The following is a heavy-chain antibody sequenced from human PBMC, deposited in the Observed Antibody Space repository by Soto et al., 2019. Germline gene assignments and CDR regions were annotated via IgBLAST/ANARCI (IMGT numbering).Heavy chain of an antibody. V-gene: IGHV4-34*01. J-gene: IGHJ5*02. CDR1: GGSFSGYY. CDR3: ATANWSHHYFDP. D-gene: IGHD1-1*01. Sequence: SETLSLTCAVYGGSFSGYYWSWPRQPPGKGPEWIGEINHSGSPNYNPSLKSRVTISVDTSKNQFSLKMTSVTAADTAVYYCATANWSHHYFDPWGQGTLVTVSS. CDR2: INHSGSP.